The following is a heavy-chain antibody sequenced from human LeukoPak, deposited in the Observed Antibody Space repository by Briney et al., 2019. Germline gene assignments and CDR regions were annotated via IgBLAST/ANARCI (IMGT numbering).Heavy chain of an antibody. D-gene: IGHD1-26*01. CDR2: ISGSGGST. V-gene: IGHV3-23*01. CDR3: AKDRSRIVGARNDY. Sequence: HAAGTLRLSCAASGFTFSSYAMSWVRQAPGKGLEGVSAISGSGGSTYYADSVKGRFTISRDNSKNTLYLQMNSLIAEDTAVYYCAKDRSRIVGARNDYWGQGTLVTVSS. J-gene: IGHJ4*02. CDR1: GFTFSSYA.